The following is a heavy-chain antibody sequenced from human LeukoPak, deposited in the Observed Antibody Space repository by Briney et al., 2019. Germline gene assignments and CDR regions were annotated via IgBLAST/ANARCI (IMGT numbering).Heavy chain of an antibody. CDR1: GYTFTGNY. Sequence: ASVKVSCKSSGYTFTGNYMHWVRQAPGQGLEWMGWINPNSGDTKYAQNFQGGVTMTRDTSITTTYMELSSLRSDDTAVYYCVRDRHTVAVAATLDYWGQGTLVIASS. CDR2: INPNSGDT. J-gene: IGHJ4*02. V-gene: IGHV1-2*02. CDR3: VRDRHTVAVAATLDY. D-gene: IGHD6-19*01.